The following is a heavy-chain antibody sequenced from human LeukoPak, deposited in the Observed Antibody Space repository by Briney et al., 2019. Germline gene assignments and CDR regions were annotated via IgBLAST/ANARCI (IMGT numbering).Heavy chain of an antibody. V-gene: IGHV1-69*05. CDR2: IIPIFGTA. D-gene: IGHD1-26*01. CDR1: GGTFSSYA. CDR3: ARALSGGKLLLGITDDAFDI. J-gene: IGHJ3*02. Sequence: ASVKVSCKASGGTFSSYAISWVRQAPGQGLEWMGGIIPIFGTANYAQKFQGRVTITTDESTSTAYMELSSLRSEDTAVYYCARALSGGKLLLGITDDAFDIWGQGTMVTVSS.